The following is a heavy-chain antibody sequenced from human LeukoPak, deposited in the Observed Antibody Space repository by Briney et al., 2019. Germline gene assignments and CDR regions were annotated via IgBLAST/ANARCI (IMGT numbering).Heavy chain of an antibody. Sequence: GGSLRLSCAASGFAFSSYGMHWVRQAPGKGLEWVAVIWYDGSNKYYADSVKGRFTISRDNSKNTLYLQMNSLRAEDTAVYYCARDRRFGELSLDFWGQGTLVTVSS. CDR3: ARDRRFGELSLDF. D-gene: IGHD3-10*01. V-gene: IGHV3-33*01. CDR1: GFAFSSYG. J-gene: IGHJ4*02. CDR2: IWYDGSNK.